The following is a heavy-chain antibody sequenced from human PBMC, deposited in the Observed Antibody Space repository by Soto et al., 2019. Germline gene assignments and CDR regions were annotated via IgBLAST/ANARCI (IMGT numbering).Heavy chain of an antibody. V-gene: IGHV6-1*01. CDR1: GGSVSGNSAA. CDR3: ARVFPYYVSSHSYLDY. Sequence: SQTLSLTCAISGGSVSGNSAAWNWIRQSPSRGLEWLGRTYYRSRWYNDYAVSVKSRITVTPDTSKNQFSLHLNSVTPEDTAVYYCARVFPYYVSSHSYLDYCGQGSLVPGSS. J-gene: IGHJ4*02. D-gene: IGHD3-16*01. CDR2: TYYRSRWYN.